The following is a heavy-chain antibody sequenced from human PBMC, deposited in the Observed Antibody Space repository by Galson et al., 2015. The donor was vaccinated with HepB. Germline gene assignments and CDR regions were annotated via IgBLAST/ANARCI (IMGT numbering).Heavy chain of an antibody. Sequence: QVQLQESGPGLVKPSETLSLTCTVSGGSISSYYWSWIRQPPGKGLEWIGYIYYSGSTNYNPSLKSRVTISVDTSKNQFSLKRSSVTAADTAVYYCARGYGSGTPRIWGQGTMVTVAS. CDR1: GGSISSYY. V-gene: IGHV4-59*01. D-gene: IGHD3-10*01. CDR2: IYYSGST. J-gene: IGHJ3*02. CDR3: ARGYGSGTPRI.